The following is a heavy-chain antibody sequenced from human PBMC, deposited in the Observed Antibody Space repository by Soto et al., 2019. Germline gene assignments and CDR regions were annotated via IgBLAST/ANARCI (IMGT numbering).Heavy chain of an antibody. CDR1: GGSISSYY. CDR2: INHSGST. Sequence: SETLSLTCPVSGGSISSYYWTWIRQPPGTGLEWIGEINHSGSTNYNPSLKSRVTISVDTSKNQFSLKLTSVTAADTAAYYCARDKITGLFDYWGQGTLVTVSS. CDR3: ARDKITGLFDY. V-gene: IGHV4-34*01. D-gene: IGHD2-8*02. J-gene: IGHJ4*02.